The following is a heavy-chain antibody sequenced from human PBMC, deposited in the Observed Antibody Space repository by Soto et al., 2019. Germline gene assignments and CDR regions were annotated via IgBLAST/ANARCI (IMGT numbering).Heavy chain of an antibody. D-gene: IGHD3-10*01. J-gene: IGHJ4*02. CDR2: IIPIFGTA. Sequence: SVKVSCKASGGTFSSYAISWVRQAPGQGLEWMGGIIPIFGTANYAQKFQGRVTITADKSTSTAYMELSSLRSEDTAVYYCARALHLYYYGSAYWGQGTLGTGSS. CDR1: GGTFSSYA. CDR3: ARALHLYYYGSAY. V-gene: IGHV1-69*06.